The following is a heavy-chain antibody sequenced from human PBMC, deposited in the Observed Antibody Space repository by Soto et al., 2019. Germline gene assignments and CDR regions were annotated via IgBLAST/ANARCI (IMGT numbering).Heavy chain of an antibody. CDR1: AFSVTKSKYY. V-gene: IGHV4-39*01. CDR3: VSQRTSVLTQAYFDY. J-gene: IGHJ4*02. Sequence: SETLSLSRPCSAFSVTKSKYYLGWLRPSPGKGLEWIGSVYYRGRSYSKSSVKSRVTISVDTSKNQFSLNLNSVTASDTAVYFCVSQRTSVLTQAYFDYWGPGARVNVSA. CDR2: VYYRGRS. D-gene: IGHD2-8*01.